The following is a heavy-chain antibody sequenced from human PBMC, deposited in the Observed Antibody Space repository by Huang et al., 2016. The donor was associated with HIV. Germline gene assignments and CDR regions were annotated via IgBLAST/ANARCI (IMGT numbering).Heavy chain of an antibody. CDR3: ARLSTTWYFDY. V-gene: IGHV5-51*01. Sequence: EVQLVQSGAEVKKPGESLKIACKGSGYSFTSYWIGWVRQMPGKGLEWLGIIAPGDSDTRYRPPFQAQVTISADKSISTAYLQWSSLMASDTAMYYCARLSTTWYFDYWGQGTLVTVSS. D-gene: IGHD1-1*01. CDR1: GYSFTSYW. CDR2: IAPGDSDT. J-gene: IGHJ4*01.